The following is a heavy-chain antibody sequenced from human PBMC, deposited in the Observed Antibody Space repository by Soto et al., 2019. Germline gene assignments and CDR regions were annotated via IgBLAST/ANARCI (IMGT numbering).Heavy chain of an antibody. D-gene: IGHD2-21*01. CDR3: AIGAKGAYYVDV. CDR1: GFTFSDFW. Sequence: EVKLVESGGGLVQPGGSLRLSCAASGFTFSDFWMHWVRQTPGKGLVWVSRIKSDGGSTNYADSVKGRLTISRDNAKITVYLQMDSPRAEGTAVYYCAIGAKGAYYVDVWGKGTTVTVSS. J-gene: IGHJ6*03. V-gene: IGHV3-74*01. CDR2: IKSDGGST.